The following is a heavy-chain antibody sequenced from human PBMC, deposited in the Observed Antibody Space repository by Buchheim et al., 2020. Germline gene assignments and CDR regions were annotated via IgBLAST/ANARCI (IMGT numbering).Heavy chain of an antibody. CDR3: ASGFNRGWNWLDP. CDR2: ISVGAITT. CDR1: GFTFSSYA. V-gene: IGHV3-23*04. D-gene: IGHD6-19*01. Sequence: VQLVESGGGVVQPGRSLRLSCAASGFTFSSYAMSWVRQAPGKGLEWVSSISVGAITTYYADSVKGRFTISRDDSKNTLYLQMISLTADDTAVYYCASGFNRGWNWLDPWGQGTL. J-gene: IGHJ5*02.